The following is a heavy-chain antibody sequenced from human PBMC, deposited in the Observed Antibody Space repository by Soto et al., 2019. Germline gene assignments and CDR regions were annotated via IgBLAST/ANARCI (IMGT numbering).Heavy chain of an antibody. J-gene: IGHJ6*03. D-gene: IGHD4-4*01. CDR3: ARGPVTRAGYYYYYYMDV. CDR2: IIPILGIA. CDR1: GGTFSSYT. V-gene: IGHV1-69*02. Sequence: ASVKVSCKASGGTFSSYTISWVRQAPGQGLEWMGRIIPILGIANYAQKFQGRVTITADKSTSTAYMELSSLRSEDTAVYYCARGPVTRAGYYYYYYMDVWGKGTTVTVSS.